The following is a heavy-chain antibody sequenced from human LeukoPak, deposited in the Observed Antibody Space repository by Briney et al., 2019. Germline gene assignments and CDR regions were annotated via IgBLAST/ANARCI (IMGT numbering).Heavy chain of an antibody. Sequence: SVKVSRKASVGTFSSYAISWVRQAPGQRLERVGRIILIFGIANYAQKFQGSDTLTTDESTRTAYMELSSLRSEDTAVYHCARDRELLDAFDIWGQGTMVTVSS. CDR3: ARDRELLDAFDI. V-gene: IGHV1-69*05. J-gene: IGHJ3*02. CDR1: VGTFSSYA. CDR2: IILIFGIA. D-gene: IGHD1-26*01.